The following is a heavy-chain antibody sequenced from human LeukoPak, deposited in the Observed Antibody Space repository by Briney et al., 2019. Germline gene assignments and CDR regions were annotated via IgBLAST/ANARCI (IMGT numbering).Heavy chain of an antibody. Sequence: PGGSLRLSCAASGFTFSSYSMNWVRQAPGKGLEWVSSISSSSSYIYYADSLKGRFTISRDNAKNSLYLQMNSLRAEDTAVYYCARSKWEPAGVDYWGQGTLVTVSS. J-gene: IGHJ4*02. CDR3: ARSKWEPAGVDY. V-gene: IGHV3-21*01. D-gene: IGHD1-26*01. CDR1: GFTFSSYS. CDR2: ISSSSSYI.